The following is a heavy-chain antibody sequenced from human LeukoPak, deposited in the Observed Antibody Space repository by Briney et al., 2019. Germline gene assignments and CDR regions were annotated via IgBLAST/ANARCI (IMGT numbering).Heavy chain of an antibody. CDR3: AKSLDYGMRFDWFDP. J-gene: IGHJ5*02. CDR1: GFTFSSYA. D-gene: IGHD3-10*01. Sequence: GGSLRLSCAASGFTFSSYAMTWVRQAPGKGLEWVSSISNSDGSTFYADSVKGRFTISRDNSKNTLYLQMNSLRAEDTAVYYCAKSLDYGMRFDWFDPWGQGTLVTVSS. CDR2: ISNSDGST. V-gene: IGHV3-23*01.